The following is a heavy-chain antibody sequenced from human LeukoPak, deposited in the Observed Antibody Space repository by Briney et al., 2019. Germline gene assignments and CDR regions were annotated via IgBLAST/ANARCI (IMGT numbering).Heavy chain of an antibody. J-gene: IGHJ6*03. V-gene: IGHV1-46*01. CDR2: INASGGST. CDR1: GYTFTSYY. D-gene: IGHD1-26*01. Sequence: ASVKVSCKASGYTFTSYYMHWVRQAPGQGLEWMGIINASGGSTSYAQKFQGRVTMTRDMSTSTVYMELSSLRSEDTAVYYCARDRAAATDYYYYYYMDVWGKGTTVTVSS. CDR3: ARDRAAATDYYYYYYMDV.